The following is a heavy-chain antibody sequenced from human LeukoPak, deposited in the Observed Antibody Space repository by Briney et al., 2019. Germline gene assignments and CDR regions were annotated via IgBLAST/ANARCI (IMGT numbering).Heavy chain of an antibody. CDR2: MNPNSGNT. J-gene: IGHJ5*02. CDR3: ARAKVGGYYMDVWFDP. V-gene: IGHV1-8*01. D-gene: IGHD3-3*01. Sequence: ASVKVSCKASGYTFTSYDINWVRQATGQGLEWMGWMNPNSGNTGYAQKFQGRVTMTRNTSISTAYMELSSLRSEDTAVYYCARAKVGGYYMDVWFDPWGQGTLVTVSS. CDR1: GYTFTSYD.